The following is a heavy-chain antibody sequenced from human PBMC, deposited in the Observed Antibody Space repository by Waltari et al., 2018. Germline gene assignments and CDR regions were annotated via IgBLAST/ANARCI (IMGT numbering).Heavy chain of an antibody. CDR2: VGPKDGET. CDR3: SRSGSDDWFDP. J-gene: IGHJ5*02. D-gene: IGHD2-15*01. Sequence: EVQLLQSGAEVKKPGATVKISCKSSGYTFTEYYIHWVTQTPGKGLEWMGRVGPKDGETIYAEKFQDRVTISADTSTDTVYMIMNGLRFDDTALYFCSRSGSDDWFDPWGRGTPVTVVS. CDR1: GYTFTEYY. V-gene: IGHV1-69-2*01.